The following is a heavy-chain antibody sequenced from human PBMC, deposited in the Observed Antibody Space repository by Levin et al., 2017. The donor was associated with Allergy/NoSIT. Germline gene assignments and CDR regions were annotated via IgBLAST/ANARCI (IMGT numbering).Heavy chain of an antibody. V-gene: IGHV3-30*18. CDR1: GFTFRSYG. CDR3: AKAGDSSSYATFDY. J-gene: IGHJ4*02. D-gene: IGHD6-6*01. Sequence: LSLTCAASGFTFRSYGMHWVRQAPGKGLEWVAVISYDGSNKYYADSVKGRFTISRDNSKNTLYLQMNSLRAEDTAVYYCAKAGDSSSYATFDYWGQGTLVTVSS. CDR2: ISYDGSNK.